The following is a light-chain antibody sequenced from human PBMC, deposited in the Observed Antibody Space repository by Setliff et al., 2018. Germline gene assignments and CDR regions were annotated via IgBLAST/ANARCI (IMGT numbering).Light chain of an antibody. V-gene: IGLV2-14*03. J-gene: IGLJ1*01. CDR2: DVT. Sequence: QSVLTQPASVSGSPGQSITISCTGTSSDVGVFNYVSWYQQHPGKAPKLMIYDVTSRPSGVSNRFSGSKSGNTASLTISGLQVEDEADYYCSSYKSDSTYVFGTGTKGTV. CDR3: SSYKSDSTYV. CDR1: SSDVGVFNY.